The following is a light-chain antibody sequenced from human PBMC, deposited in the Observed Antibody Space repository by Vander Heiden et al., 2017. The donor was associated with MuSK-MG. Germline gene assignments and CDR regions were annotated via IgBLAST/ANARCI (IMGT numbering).Light chain of an antibody. Sequence: DIQMTQSPSSLSASVGDRVTITCRASQSISSYLNWYQQKPGKAPKLLIYAASSLQSGVPSRFSGSGYGTDFTLTISSRQPADFATYYCQQSDSTPPYTFGQGTKLXIK. J-gene: IGKJ2*01. CDR2: AAS. CDR3: QQSDSTPPYT. V-gene: IGKV1-39*01. CDR1: QSISSY.